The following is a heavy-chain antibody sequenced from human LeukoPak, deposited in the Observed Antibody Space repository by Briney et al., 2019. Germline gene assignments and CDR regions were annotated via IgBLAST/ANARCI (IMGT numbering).Heavy chain of an antibody. Sequence: SETLSLTSTVSRGSISSYYWTWIRHPPGKGLERIWYIYGSGSTNYNPSLKSRGTISVDTSKNQFFLKLSSVTAADTAVYYCARGFGRIFGVVTYRYFDYWGQGTLVTVSS. D-gene: IGHD3-3*01. CDR2: IYGSGST. CDR3: ARGFGRIFGVVTYRYFDY. V-gene: IGHV4-59*01. J-gene: IGHJ4*02. CDR1: RGSISSYY.